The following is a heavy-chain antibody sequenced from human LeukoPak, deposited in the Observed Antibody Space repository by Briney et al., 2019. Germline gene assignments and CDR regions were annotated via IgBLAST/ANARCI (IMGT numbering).Heavy chain of an antibody. CDR3: AKGGGYVTYYYMDV. V-gene: IGHV3-23*01. CDR2: ISGSGGST. CDR1: GFTFSSYA. D-gene: IGHD5-12*01. J-gene: IGHJ6*03. Sequence: PGGSLRLSCAASGFTFSSYAMSWVRQAPGKGLEWVSAISGSGGSTYYADSVKGRLTISRDNSKNTLYLQMNSLRAEDTAVYYCAKGGGYVTYYYMDVWGKGTTVTVSS.